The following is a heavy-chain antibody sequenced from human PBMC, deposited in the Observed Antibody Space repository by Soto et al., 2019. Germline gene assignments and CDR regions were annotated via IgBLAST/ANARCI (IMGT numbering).Heavy chain of an antibody. V-gene: IGHV3-15*07. D-gene: IGHD2-2*02. CDR3: PPVSYIPFEIIPFAY. CDR1: GFTFSNAW. Sequence: EVQLVESGGGFVKPGGSLRLSCAASGFTFSNAWINWVRQAPGKGLEWVGRIKSKTDGGTTDFAASVKGRFAISRDDSKNRVYLKINSLKTEDTPVYYCPPVSYIPFEIIPFAYWGHGPLVPVSS. J-gene: IGHJ4*01. CDR2: IKSKTDGGTT.